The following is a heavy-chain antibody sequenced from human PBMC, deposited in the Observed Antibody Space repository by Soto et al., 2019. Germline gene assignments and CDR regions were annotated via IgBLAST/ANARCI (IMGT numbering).Heavy chain of an antibody. CDR3: AKGRIVLMVYATSFDY. CDR1: GFTFSSYG. J-gene: IGHJ4*02. CDR2: ISYDGSNK. D-gene: IGHD2-8*01. V-gene: IGHV3-30*18. Sequence: QVQLVESGGGVVQPGRSLRLSCAASGFTFSSYGMHWVRQAPGKGLEWVAVISYDGSNKYYADSVKGRFTISRDNSKNTLYLQMNSLRAEDTAVYYCAKGRIVLMVYATSFDYWGQGTLVTVSS.